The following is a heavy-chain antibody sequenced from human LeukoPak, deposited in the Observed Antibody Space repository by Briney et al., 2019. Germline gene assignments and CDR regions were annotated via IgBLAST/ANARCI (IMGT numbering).Heavy chain of an antibody. CDR3: ARDLVVAATPSWLHYYYGMDV. V-gene: IGHV1-2*02. CDR2: INPNSGGT. Sequence: ASVKVSCKASGYTFTGYYMHWVRQAPGQGLEWMGWINPNSGGTNYAQKFQGRVTMTRDTSISTAYMELSRLRSDDTAVYYCARDLVVAATPSWLHYYYGMDVWGQGTTVTVSS. D-gene: IGHD2-15*01. J-gene: IGHJ6*02. CDR1: GYTFTGYY.